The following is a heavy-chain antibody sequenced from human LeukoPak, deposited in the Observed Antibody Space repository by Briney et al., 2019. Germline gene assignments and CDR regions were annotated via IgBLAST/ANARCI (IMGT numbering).Heavy chain of an antibody. J-gene: IGHJ2*01. CDR3: ARGAGVAVYWYFDL. CDR2: INHSGST. D-gene: IGHD6-19*01. CDR1: GGSISSSSYY. V-gene: IGHV4-39*07. Sequence: SETLSLTCTVSGGSISSSSYYWGWIRQPPGKGLEWIGEINHSGSTNYNPSLKSRVTISVDTSKNQFSLKLSSVTAADTAVYYCARGAGVAVYWYFDLWGRGTLVTVSS.